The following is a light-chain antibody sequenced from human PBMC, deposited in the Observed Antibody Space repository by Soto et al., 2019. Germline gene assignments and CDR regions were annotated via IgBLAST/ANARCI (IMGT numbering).Light chain of an antibody. V-gene: IGKV3-20*01. Sequence: ENVLTQSPGTLSLSPGERATLSCRASQSVSSNYLAWYQQKPGQAPRLFIYGASSRATGIPDRFSGSGSGTDFTLTISRLEPEDFAVYYCQQYGSSSWTFGQGTKVEIK. J-gene: IGKJ1*01. CDR3: QQYGSSSWT. CDR2: GAS. CDR1: QSVSSNY.